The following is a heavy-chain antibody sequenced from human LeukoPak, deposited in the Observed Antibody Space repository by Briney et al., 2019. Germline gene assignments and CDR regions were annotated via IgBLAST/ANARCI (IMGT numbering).Heavy chain of an antibody. Sequence: SETLSLTCAVYGGSFGGNYWTWIRQPPGKGLEWIGEINHSGNTNYNPSLKSRVAISVDTSKNQFSLKLSSVIAADTAMYYCARSKDGSGFAAYWGQGTQVTVSS. D-gene: IGHD3-22*01. CDR2: INHSGNT. J-gene: IGHJ4*02. CDR1: GGSFGGNY. CDR3: ARSKDGSGFAAY. V-gene: IGHV4-34*01.